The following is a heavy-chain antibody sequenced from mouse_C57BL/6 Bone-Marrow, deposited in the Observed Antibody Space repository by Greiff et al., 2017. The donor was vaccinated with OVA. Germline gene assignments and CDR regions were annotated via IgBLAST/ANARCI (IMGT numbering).Heavy chain of an antibody. CDR2: IRLKSDNYAT. CDR3: TFNWFAY. CDR1: GFTFSNYW. V-gene: IGHV6-3*01. Sequence: EVKLMESGGGLVQPGGSMKLSCVASGFTFSNYWMNWVRQSPEKGLEWVAQIRLKSDNYATHYAVSVKGRFTISRDDSISIVYLQMNNLRAEDTGIYYCTFNWFAYWGQGTLVTVSA. J-gene: IGHJ3*01.